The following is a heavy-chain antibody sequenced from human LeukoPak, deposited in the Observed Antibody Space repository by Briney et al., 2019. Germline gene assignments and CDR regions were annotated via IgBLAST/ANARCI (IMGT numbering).Heavy chain of an antibody. Sequence: GGSLRLSCTASGFTFTNYAMTWVRQAPGKGLEWVSGIRGSGDSTDYSDSVKGRFTISRDNSKNTLYLEMSNLRAEDTALYYCARMFWGTVSWSQGTLVTVSS. CDR3: ARMFWGTVS. J-gene: IGHJ4*02. D-gene: IGHD3-16*01. V-gene: IGHV3-23*01. CDR1: GFTFTNYA. CDR2: IRGSGDST.